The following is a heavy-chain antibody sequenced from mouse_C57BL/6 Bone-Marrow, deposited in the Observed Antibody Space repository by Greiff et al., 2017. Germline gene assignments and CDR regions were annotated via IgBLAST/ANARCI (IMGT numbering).Heavy chain of an antibody. J-gene: IGHJ1*03. CDR3: ARGYYGSSYWYFDV. Sequence: EVKLVESGPGLAKPSQTLSLTCSVTGYSITSDYWNWIRKFPGNKLEYMGYISYSGSTYYNPSLKSRISITRDTSKNQYYLKLNSVTTEDTATYYCARGYYGSSYWYFDVWGTGTTVTVSS. CDR1: GYSITSDY. CDR2: ISYSGST. D-gene: IGHD1-1*01. V-gene: IGHV3-8*01.